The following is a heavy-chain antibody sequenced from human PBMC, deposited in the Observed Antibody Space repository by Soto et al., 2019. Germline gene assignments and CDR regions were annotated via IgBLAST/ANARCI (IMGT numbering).Heavy chain of an antibody. J-gene: IGHJ4*02. Sequence: PSETLSLTCTVSGGSISSSSYYWGWIRQPPGKGLEWIGSINYSGSTYYNPSLKSRVTISVDTSKNQFSLKLSSVTAADTAVYYCARAAEYEYDILTGYYTHWGQGTLVTVSS. CDR2: INYSGST. CDR3: ARAAEYEYDILTGYYTH. D-gene: IGHD3-9*01. V-gene: IGHV4-39*01. CDR1: GGSISSSSYY.